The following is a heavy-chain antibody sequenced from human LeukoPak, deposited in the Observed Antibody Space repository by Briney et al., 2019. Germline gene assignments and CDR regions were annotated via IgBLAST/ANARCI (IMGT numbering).Heavy chain of an antibody. V-gene: IGHV3-7*03. CDR3: ARGHWFDP. J-gene: IGHJ5*02. CDR1: GFTFSTYW. Sequence: GGSLRLSCVASGFTFSTYWMSWVRQAPGKGLEWVAYIKPDGSEKSYVNSVKGRFTISRDNAKNSLYLQMNSLRAGDTAVYSCARGHWFDPWGQGTLVTVSS. CDR2: IKPDGSEK.